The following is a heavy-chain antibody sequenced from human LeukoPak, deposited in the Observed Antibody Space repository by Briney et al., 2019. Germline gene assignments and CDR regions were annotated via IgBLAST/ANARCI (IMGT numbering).Heavy chain of an antibody. CDR1: GGSISSYY. CDR3: ARDMARGLRHGMMY. CDR2: IYYSGST. Sequence: SETLSLTCTVSGGSISSYYWGWIRQPPGKGLEWIGSIYYSGSTYYNPSLKSRVTISVDTSKNQFSLKLSSVTAADTAVYYCARDMARGLRHGMMYWGQGTLVTVSS. J-gene: IGHJ4*02. D-gene: IGHD5-12*01. V-gene: IGHV4-39*07.